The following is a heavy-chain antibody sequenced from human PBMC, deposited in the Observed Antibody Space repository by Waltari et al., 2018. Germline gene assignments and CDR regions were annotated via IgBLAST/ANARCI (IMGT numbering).Heavy chain of an antibody. J-gene: IGHJ4*02. CDR1: GFTFSGSS. Sequence: EEQLVESGGGLVKPGESLRLSCVTSGFTFSGSSMNWVRQAPGKGLGWVASTSRAGSFIYYGESVKGRFTISRDNAKSLLYLQMNSLKIDDTAVYFCSRHDPLDFWGQGTLVTVSS. CDR2: TSRAGSFI. V-gene: IGHV3-21*04. CDR3: SRHDPLDF. D-gene: IGHD1-1*01.